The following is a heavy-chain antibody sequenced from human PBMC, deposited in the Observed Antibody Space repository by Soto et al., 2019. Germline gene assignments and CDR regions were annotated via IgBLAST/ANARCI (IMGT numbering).Heavy chain of an antibody. CDR2: IYYSGST. CDR1: RGSISSYY. J-gene: IGHJ6*02. CDR3: ARDQNNVRGHYGLAV. V-gene: IGHV4-59*01. D-gene: IGHD3-10*01. Sequence: PSETLSLTCTVSRGSISSYYWSWIRQPPGKGLEWIGYIYYSGSTNYNPSLKSRVTISVYTSKNQFSLKLSSVTAADTAVYYCARDQNNVRGHYGLAVWSQRTTVPVSS.